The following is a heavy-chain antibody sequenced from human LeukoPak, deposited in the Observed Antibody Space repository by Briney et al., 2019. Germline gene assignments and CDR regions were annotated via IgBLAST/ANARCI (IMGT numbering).Heavy chain of an antibody. CDR1: KLTFSSYH. D-gene: IGHD6-13*01. J-gene: IGHJ4*02. CDR2: ISSSSSYI. CDR3: ARDSSWHVPVPENPVAFDY. Sequence: PGGSLRLSCTASKLTFSSYHMHWVRQAPGKGLEWVSSISSSSSYIYYADSVKGRFTISRDNAKNSLYLQMNSLRAEDTAMYYCARDSSWHVPVPENPVAFDYWGQGTLVTVSS. V-gene: IGHV3-21*01.